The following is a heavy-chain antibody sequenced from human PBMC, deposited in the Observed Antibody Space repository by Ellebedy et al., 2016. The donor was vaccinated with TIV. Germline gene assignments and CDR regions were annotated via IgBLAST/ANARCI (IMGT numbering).Heavy chain of an antibody. CDR3: AKGYMSPFDY. J-gene: IGHJ4*02. Sequence: GESLKISCVASGFTFGSYAMSWVRQAPGKGLEWVSSISGSGGSTYYADSVKGQFTISRDNSRNTLYLQMNSLRAEDTAVYYCAKGYMSPFDYWGQGILVTVSS. D-gene: IGHD2-2*02. CDR2: ISGSGGST. CDR1: GFTFGSYA. V-gene: IGHV3-23*01.